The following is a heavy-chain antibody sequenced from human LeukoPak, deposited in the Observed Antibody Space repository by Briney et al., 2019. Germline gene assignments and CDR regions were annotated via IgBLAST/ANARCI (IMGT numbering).Heavy chain of an antibody. CDR3: ARGGEPPYYYGMDV. D-gene: IGHD1-14*01. CDR1: GGSISSGGYS. Sequence: SETLSLTCAVSGGSISSGGYSWSWIRQPPGKGLEWIGYIYHSGSTYYNPSLKSRVTISVDRSKNQFSLKLSSVTAADTAVYYCARGGEPPYYYGMDVWGQGTTVTVSS. V-gene: IGHV4-30-2*01. CDR2: IYHSGST. J-gene: IGHJ6*02.